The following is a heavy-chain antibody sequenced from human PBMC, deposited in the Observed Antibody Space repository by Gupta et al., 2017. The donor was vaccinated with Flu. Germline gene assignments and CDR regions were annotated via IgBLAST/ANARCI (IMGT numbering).Heavy chain of an antibody. CDR3: ARAPRSNDSSGYYYPDY. J-gene: IGHJ4*02. Sequence: QVQLVQSGAEVKKPGSSVKVSCKASGSTFSSYTISWVRQAPGQGLEWMGRIIPILGRANYAQKFQGRVTITADKSTSTAYMELSSLRSDDTAGYYCARAPRSNDSSGYYYPDYWGQGTLVTVSA. V-gene: IGHV1-69*08. D-gene: IGHD3-22*01. CDR2: IIPILGRA. CDR1: GSTFSSYT.